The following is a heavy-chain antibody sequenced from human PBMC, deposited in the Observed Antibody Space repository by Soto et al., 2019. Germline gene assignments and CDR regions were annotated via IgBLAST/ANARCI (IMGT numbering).Heavy chain of an antibody. D-gene: IGHD6-19*01. J-gene: IGHJ4*02. CDR1: CLKISDYP. Sequence: EVHLLESGGGVVQPGKSLKISYAVFCLKISDYPMTWVRQPPGQGLEWVSGISASGEKPYYADSVRGRFTISRDNSKNALSLQLNSLRVEDTVIYYCAKLEWLEFGGDYWGQGTLVTVSS. CDR2: ISASGEKP. CDR3: AKLEWLEFGGDY. V-gene: IGHV3-23*01.